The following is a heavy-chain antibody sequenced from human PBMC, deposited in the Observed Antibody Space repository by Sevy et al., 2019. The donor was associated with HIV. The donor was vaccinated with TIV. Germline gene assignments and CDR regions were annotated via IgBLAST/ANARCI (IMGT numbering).Heavy chain of an antibody. CDR3: ARDHVKDGDLGDYYYYAMDV. Sequence: GGSLRLSCAASGFTFSDYYMSWIRQAPGKGLEWLSYISGSDNTIYYAESVKGRFTISRDNAKNSLYLQMNSLRAEDTAVYYCARDHVKDGDLGDYYYYAMDVWGQGTTVTVSS. CDR1: GFTFSDYY. V-gene: IGHV3-11*01. CDR2: ISGSDNTI. J-gene: IGHJ6*02. D-gene: IGHD4-17*01.